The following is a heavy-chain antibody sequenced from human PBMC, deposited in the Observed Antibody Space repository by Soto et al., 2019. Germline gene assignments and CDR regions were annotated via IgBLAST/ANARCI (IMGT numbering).Heavy chain of an antibody. CDR3: AREKSFDSDYYDRSGYRFYHYYGMDF. CDR1: GYTFTSYG. CDR2: ISAYNGNT. V-gene: IGHV1-18*01. Sequence: ASVKVSCKASGYTFTSYGISWVRQAPGQGLEWMGWISAYNGNTNYAQKLQGRVTMTTDTSTSTAYMELRSLRSDDTAVYYCAREKSFDSDYYDRSGYRFYHYYGMDFWGPGTTVTLFS. D-gene: IGHD3-22*01. J-gene: IGHJ6*02.